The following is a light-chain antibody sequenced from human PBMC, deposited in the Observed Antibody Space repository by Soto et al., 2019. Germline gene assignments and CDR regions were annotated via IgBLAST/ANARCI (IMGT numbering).Light chain of an antibody. CDR2: GAS. V-gene: IGKV3-15*01. CDR3: QQYNNWPRT. Sequence: EIVVTQSPATLSVSPWERATLSCTASQSVSSKLAWYHQKPGQAPRLLIYGASTRATGIPARFSGSGSGTEFTLTISSLQYEDFAVYYCQQYNNWPRTFGQGTKVDIK. J-gene: IGKJ1*01. CDR1: QSVSSK.